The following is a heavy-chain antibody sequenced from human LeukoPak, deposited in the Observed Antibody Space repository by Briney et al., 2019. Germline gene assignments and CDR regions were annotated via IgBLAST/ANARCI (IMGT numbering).Heavy chain of an antibody. Sequence: GESLKISCKGSGYSFTSYWIGWVRQMPGKGLEWMGIIYPGDSDTRYSPSFQGQVTISADKSISTAYLQWSSLKASDTAMYYCARRINYDSSGYYYPGTDAFDIWGQGTMATVSS. CDR3: ARRINYDSSGYYYPGTDAFDI. D-gene: IGHD3-22*01. CDR1: GYSFTSYW. J-gene: IGHJ3*02. V-gene: IGHV5-51*01. CDR2: IYPGDSDT.